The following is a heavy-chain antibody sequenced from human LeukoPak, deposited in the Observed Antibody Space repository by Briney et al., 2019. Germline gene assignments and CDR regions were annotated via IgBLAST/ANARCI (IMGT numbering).Heavy chain of an antibody. CDR1: GGSISSYY. CDR2: IYYSGST. V-gene: IGHV4-59*12. D-gene: IGHD3-10*01. CDR3: ARDREYYFDY. J-gene: IGHJ4*02. Sequence: SETLSLTCTVSGGSISSYYWSWIRQPPGKGLEWIGYIYYSGSTNYNPSLKSRVTISVDTSKNQFSLNLRSVTAADTAVYYCARDREYYFDYWGQGALVTVSS.